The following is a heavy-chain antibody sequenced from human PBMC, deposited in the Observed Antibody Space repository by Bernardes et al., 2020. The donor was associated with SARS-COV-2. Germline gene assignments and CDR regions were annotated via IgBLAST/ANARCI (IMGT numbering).Heavy chain of an antibody. V-gene: IGHV4-34*01. CDR2: INHSGST. CDR3: ARRYSSSWYGYNWFDP. D-gene: IGHD6-13*01. Sequence: SETLSLTCAVYGGSFSAYYWSWIRQPPGKGLEWIGEINHSGSTNYNPSLKSRVTISVDTSKHQFFLKLSSVTAADTAVYYCARRYSSSWYGYNWFDPWGQGTLVTVSS. J-gene: IGHJ5*02. CDR1: GGSFSAYY.